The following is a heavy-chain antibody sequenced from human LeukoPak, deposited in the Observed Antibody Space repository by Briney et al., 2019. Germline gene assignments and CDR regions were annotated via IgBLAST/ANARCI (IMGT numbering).Heavy chain of an antibody. Sequence: SETLSLTCAVYGGSFSGYYWSWIRQPPGKGLEWIGEINHSGSTNYNPSLKSRVTISVDTSKNQFSLKLSSVTAADTAVYYCARVGSSWYYAYFQHWGQGTLVTVSS. D-gene: IGHD6-13*01. CDR1: GGSFSGYY. CDR3: ARVGSSWYYAYFQH. CDR2: INHSGST. V-gene: IGHV4-34*01. J-gene: IGHJ1*01.